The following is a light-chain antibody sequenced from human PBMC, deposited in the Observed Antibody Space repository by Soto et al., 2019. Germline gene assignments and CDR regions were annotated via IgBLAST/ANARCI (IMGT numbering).Light chain of an antibody. Sequence: PGERATLSCRASERLSSVYLAWYQQRPGQPPRLLIYGASNRATGIPDRFSGSGSGTDFTLIINRLEPEDVAIYYCQQYGGSPRITFGQGTRLENK. J-gene: IGKJ5*01. CDR1: ERLSSVY. CDR3: QQYGGSPRIT. V-gene: IGKV3-20*01. CDR2: GAS.